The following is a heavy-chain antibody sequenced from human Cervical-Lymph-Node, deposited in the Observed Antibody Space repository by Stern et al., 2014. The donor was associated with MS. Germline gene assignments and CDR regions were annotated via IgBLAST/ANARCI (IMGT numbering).Heavy chain of an antibody. CDR2: LSYSGNT. CDR3: ARHGPPRRRDDSNHPNFDY. J-gene: IGHJ4*02. D-gene: IGHD5-24*01. CDR1: GGSISSNY. Sequence: QVQLQESGPGLVKPSETLSLTCTVSGGSISSNYWSWIRQPPGKGLEWIGYLSYSGNTNYNPSLKSRVTTSVDTSKNQSPRSLSSVTAADTAVYYCARHGPPRRRDDSNHPNFDYWGPGTLVAVSS. V-gene: IGHV4-59*08.